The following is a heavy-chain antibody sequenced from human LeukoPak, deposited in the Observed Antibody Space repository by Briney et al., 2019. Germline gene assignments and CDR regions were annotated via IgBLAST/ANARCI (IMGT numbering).Heavy chain of an antibody. CDR1: GGSNISGGSY. CDR3: SRRDCSHSDCFDWSFDL. Sequence: SETLSLTCTLSGGSNISGGSYWGWIRQSPGKGLEWIGSVYYSGITYYNPSLKSRVTISVNTSKNQFSLTLRSVTAADTAVYFCSRRDCSHSDCFDWSFDLWGRGTLLTVSP. CDR2: VYYSGIT. J-gene: IGHJ2*01. V-gene: IGHV4-39*07. D-gene: IGHD2-15*01.